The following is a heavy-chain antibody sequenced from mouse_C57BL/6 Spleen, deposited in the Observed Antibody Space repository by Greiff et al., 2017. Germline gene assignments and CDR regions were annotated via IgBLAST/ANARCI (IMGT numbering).Heavy chain of an antibody. V-gene: IGHV7-3*01. CDR2: IRNKANGYTT. J-gene: IGHJ2*01. CDR3: ARDWDFDY. CDR1: GFTFTDYY. Sequence: EVQGGESGGGLVQPGGSLSLSCAASGFTFTDYYMSWVRQPPGKALEWLGFIRNKANGYTTEYSASVKGRFTISRDNSQSILYLQMNALRAEDSATYYCARDWDFDYWGQGTTLTVSS. D-gene: IGHD4-1*01.